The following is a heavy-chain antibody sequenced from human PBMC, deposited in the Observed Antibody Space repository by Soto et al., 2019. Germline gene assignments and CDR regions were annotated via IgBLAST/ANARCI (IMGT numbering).Heavy chain of an antibody. CDR2: ISYDGSNK. D-gene: IGHD2-15*01. CDR1: GLTFSSYA. CDR3: ARSLIVVPFDY. Sequence: GGSLRLSCAASGLTFSSYAMHWVRQAPGKGLEWVAVISYDGSNKYYADSVKGRFTISRDNSKNTLYLQMNSLRAEDTAVYYCARSLIVVPFDYWGQGTLVTVSS. V-gene: IGHV3-30-3*01. J-gene: IGHJ4*02.